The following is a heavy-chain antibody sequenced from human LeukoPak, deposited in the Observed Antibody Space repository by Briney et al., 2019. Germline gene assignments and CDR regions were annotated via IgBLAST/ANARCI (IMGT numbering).Heavy chain of an antibody. Sequence: SGGSLRLSCAASGFTFSDYYMTWNRQAPGNGLEWVSYISSSGSTINYADSVRGRFTISRDNAKNSLYLQMNSLRAEDTAVYYCARGYSYGPASDSWGQGTLVTVSS. CDR2: ISSSGSTI. CDR1: GFTFSDYY. CDR3: ARGYSYGPASDS. V-gene: IGHV3-11*04. D-gene: IGHD5-18*01. J-gene: IGHJ4*02.